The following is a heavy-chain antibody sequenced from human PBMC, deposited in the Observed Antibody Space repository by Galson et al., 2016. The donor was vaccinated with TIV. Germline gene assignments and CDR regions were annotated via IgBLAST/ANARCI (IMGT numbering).Heavy chain of an antibody. CDR2: VGFGSDEIGGDET. V-gene: IGHV3-23*01. CDR3: ARDPRLYGDYSFGYFDY. Sequence: SLRLSCAASGFAFNTWAMSWVRQAPGKGLEWVSSVGFGSDEIGGDETYYADSVTGRFTISRDNSKNTLSLQMNSLRAEDTAVYYCARDPRLYGDYSFGYFDYWGQGTLVTVSS. CDR1: GFAFNTWA. J-gene: IGHJ4*02. D-gene: IGHD4-17*01.